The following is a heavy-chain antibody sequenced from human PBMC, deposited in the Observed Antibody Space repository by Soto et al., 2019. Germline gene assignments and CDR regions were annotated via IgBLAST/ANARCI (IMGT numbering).Heavy chain of an antibody. V-gene: IGHV3-7*01. CDR2: IKQDGSEK. Sequence: EVQLVESGGGLVQPGGPLRLSCEPSGSPFSSCWLPGVRQAPGKGLEWVGNIKQDGSEKYYADSVKGRFTISRDNAKNSLYLQMNSLRAEDTAVYYCASDPGQLVTPYWGQGTLVTVSA. J-gene: IGHJ4*02. CDR3: ASDPGQLVTPY. D-gene: IGHD3-9*01. CDR1: GSPFSSCW.